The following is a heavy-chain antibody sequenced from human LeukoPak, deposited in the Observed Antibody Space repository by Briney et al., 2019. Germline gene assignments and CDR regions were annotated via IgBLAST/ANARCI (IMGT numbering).Heavy chain of an antibody. D-gene: IGHD5-18*01. CDR3: ARGLRRYSKAFPFDY. CDR2: INHSGNT. CDR1: GGSITTTNY. J-gene: IGHJ4*02. Sequence: SGTLSLTCGVSGGSITTTNYWSWIRQPPGKGLEWIGEINHSGNTIYNPSLKSRVTISVDTSKNQFSLRLSSVTAADTTVYYCARGLRRYSKAFPFDYWGQGTLVTVSS. V-gene: IGHV4-4*02.